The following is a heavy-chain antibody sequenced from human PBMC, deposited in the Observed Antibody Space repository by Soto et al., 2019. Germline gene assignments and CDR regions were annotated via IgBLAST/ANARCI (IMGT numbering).Heavy chain of an antibody. D-gene: IGHD5-18*01. Sequence: SETLSLTCAVYGGSFSGYYWSWIRQPPGKGLEWIGEINHSGSTNYNPSLKSRVTISVDTSKNQFSLKLSSVTAADTAVYYCARRSSTIRGCSYGDPFDYWGQGTLVTVSS. J-gene: IGHJ4*02. V-gene: IGHV4-34*01. CDR1: GGSFSGYY. CDR3: ARRSSTIRGCSYGDPFDY. CDR2: INHSGST.